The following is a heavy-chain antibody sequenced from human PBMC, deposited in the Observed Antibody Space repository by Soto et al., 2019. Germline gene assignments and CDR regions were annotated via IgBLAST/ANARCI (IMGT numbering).Heavy chain of an antibody. CDR3: ARGGSSSPYVDD. CDR2: IYYSGST. Sequence: QVQLQESGPGLVKPSQTLSLTCTVSGGSISSGGYYWSWIRQHPGKGLEWIGYIYYSGSTYYNPSLKSRVTISVDASKKQFSLKLSSVTAADTAVYYCARGGSSSPYVDDWGQGTLVTVSS. J-gene: IGHJ4*02. D-gene: IGHD6-13*01. V-gene: IGHV4-31*03. CDR1: GGSISSGGYY.